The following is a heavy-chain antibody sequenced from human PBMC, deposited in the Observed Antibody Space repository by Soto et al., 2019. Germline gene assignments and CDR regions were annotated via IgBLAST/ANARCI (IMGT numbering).Heavy chain of an antibody. D-gene: IGHD4-4*01. CDR1: GFTFRSYG. CDR3: AKGSKDGDNSNWFDP. J-gene: IGHJ5*02. CDR2: ISYDGSNK. Sequence: GGSLRLSCAVSGFTFRSYGMHWVRQAPGKGLEWVAVISYDGSNKYYAASVKGRFTISRDNSKNTLYVQMNSLRAEDTAVYYCAKGSKDGDNSNWFDPWGQGT. V-gene: IGHV3-30*18.